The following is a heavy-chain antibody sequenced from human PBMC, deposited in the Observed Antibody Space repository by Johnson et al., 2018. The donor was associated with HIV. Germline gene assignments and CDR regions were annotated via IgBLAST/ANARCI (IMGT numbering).Heavy chain of an antibody. D-gene: IGHD6-13*01. CDR1: GFTFSDYY. CDR3: ATYSSSWYKGGYAFDI. V-gene: IGHV3-11*04. J-gene: IGHJ3*02. Sequence: QVQLVEYGGGLVKPGGSLRLSCAVSGFTFSDYYMSWNRQAPGKGLEWVSYISSSGSTIYYADSVKGRFTISRDNAKNSLYLQMNSLIAEDTAVYYCATYSSSWYKGGYAFDIWGQGTMVTVSS. CDR2: ISSSGSTI.